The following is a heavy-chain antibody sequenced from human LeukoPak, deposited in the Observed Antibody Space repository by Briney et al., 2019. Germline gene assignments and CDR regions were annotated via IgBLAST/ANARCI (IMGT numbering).Heavy chain of an antibody. CDR1: GFTFSSYA. J-gene: IGHJ4*02. D-gene: IGHD3-22*01. CDR2: ISYDGSNK. Sequence: PWGSLRLSCAASGFTFSSYAMHWVRQAPGKGLEWVAVISYDGSNKYYADSVKGRFTISRDNSKNTLYLQMNSLRAEDTAVYYCARDLVDYYDSSGYYWSLVDYWGQGTLVTVSS. CDR3: ARDLVDYYDSSGYYWSLVDY. V-gene: IGHV3-30-3*01.